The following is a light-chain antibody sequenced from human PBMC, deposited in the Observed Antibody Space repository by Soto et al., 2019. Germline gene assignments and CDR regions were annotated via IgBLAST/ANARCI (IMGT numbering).Light chain of an antibody. CDR1: QSISTN. CDR3: QQYSEWPPLT. J-gene: IGKJ4*01. V-gene: IGKV3-15*01. Sequence: EIVMTQSPATLSVSPGERVSLSCRASQSISTNLAWYQQKPGQAPRLLIYGASTRATGLPARFSGSGSGREFTLTISSLQSEDFAVYYCQQYSEWPPLTFGGGTKVEIK. CDR2: GAS.